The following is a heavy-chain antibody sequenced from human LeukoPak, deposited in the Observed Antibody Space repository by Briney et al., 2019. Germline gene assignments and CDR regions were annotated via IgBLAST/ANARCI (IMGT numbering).Heavy chain of an antibody. CDR3: ARVVTMIVVDHEELGFDY. D-gene: IGHD3-22*01. Sequence: GGSLRLSCAASGFTFSNAWMSWVRQAPGKGLEWVSAISGSGGSTYYADSVKGRFTISRDNAKNSLYLQMNSLRAEDTAVYYCARVVTMIVVDHEELGFDYWGQGTLVTVSS. J-gene: IGHJ4*02. CDR1: GFTFSNAW. V-gene: IGHV3-11*04. CDR2: ISGSGGST.